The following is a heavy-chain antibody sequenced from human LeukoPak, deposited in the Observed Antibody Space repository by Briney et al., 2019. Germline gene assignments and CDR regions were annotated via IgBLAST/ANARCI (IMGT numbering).Heavy chain of an antibody. V-gene: IGHV3-23*01. CDR1: GFTFSGYA. Sequence: GGSLRLSCAASGFTFSGYAMSWVRQAPGKGLEWVSAISGGGTSTYYADSVKGRLTISRDSSKNKMYLQMNSLRAEDTALYYCAKAPYYYDSSGQTLYYYGMDVWGQGTTVTVSS. D-gene: IGHD3-22*01. CDR2: ISGGGTST. CDR3: AKAPYYYDSSGQTLYYYGMDV. J-gene: IGHJ6*02.